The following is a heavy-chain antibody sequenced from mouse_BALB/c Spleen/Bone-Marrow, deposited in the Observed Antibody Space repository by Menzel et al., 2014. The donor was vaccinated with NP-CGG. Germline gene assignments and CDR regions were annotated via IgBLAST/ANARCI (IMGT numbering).Heavy chain of an antibody. V-gene: IGHV1S81*02. CDR1: GYTFTSYY. Sequence: VQVVESGAELVKPGASVKLSCKASGYTFTSYYMYWVKQRPGQGLEWIGEINPSNGGTNFNEEFKSKATLTVDKSSSTAYMQLSSLTSEDSAVYYCTRREYYRYDRAMDYWGQGTSVTVSS. CDR2: INPSNGGT. D-gene: IGHD2-14*01. CDR3: TRREYYRYDRAMDY. J-gene: IGHJ4*01.